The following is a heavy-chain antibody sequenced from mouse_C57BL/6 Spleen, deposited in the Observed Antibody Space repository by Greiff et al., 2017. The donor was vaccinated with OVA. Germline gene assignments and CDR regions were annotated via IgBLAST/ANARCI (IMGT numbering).Heavy chain of an antibody. CDR2: ISSGSGNI. CDR3: ARRYYYGSSYDY. Sequence: EVKLVESGGGLVRPGGSLKLSCAASGFTFSDYGMHWVRQAPEKGLEWVAYISSGSGNIYYADTVKGRFTITRDNAKNTVYLQITSLRSEDTAMYYCARRYYYGSSYDYWGQGTTLTVSS. CDR1: GFTFSDYG. V-gene: IGHV5-17*03. D-gene: IGHD1-1*01. J-gene: IGHJ2*01.